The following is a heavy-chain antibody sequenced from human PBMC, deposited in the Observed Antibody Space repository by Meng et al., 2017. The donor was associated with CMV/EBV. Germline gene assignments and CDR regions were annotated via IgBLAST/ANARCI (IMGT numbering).Heavy chain of an antibody. V-gene: IGHV4-39*01. CDR2: IYYSGST. CDR3: ARGVSGYCSSTSCYYYGMDV. D-gene: IGHD2-2*01. J-gene: IGHJ6*02. CDR1: GGSISSSSYY. Sequence: GSLRLSCTVSGGSISSSSYYWGWIRQPPGKGLEWIGSIYYSGSTYYNPSLKSRVTISVDTSKNQFSLKLSSVTAADTAVYYCARGVSGYCSSTSCYYYGMDVWGQGTTVTVSS.